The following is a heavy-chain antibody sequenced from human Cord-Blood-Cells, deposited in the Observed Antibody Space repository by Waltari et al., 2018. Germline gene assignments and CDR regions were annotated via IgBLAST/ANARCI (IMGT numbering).Heavy chain of an antibody. J-gene: IGHJ4*02. CDR2: ISYDGSKK. V-gene: IGHV3-30*18. D-gene: IGHD6-6*01. CDR1: GFTFSSYG. CDR3: AKDTPEIGIAAHYFDY. Sequence: QVQLVESGGGVVQPGRSLRLSCAASGFTFSSYGMHWVRQAPGKGLEWVAVISYDGSKKYYADSVKGRFTISRDNSKNTLYLQMNSLRAEDTAVYYCAKDTPEIGIAAHYFDYWGQGTLVTVSS.